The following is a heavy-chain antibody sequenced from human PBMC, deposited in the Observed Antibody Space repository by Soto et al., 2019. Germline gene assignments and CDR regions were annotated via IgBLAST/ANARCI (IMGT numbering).Heavy chain of an antibody. CDR3: ARVYCSGGSCNFGMDV. V-gene: IGHV1-69*02. CDR2: IIPILGIA. Sequence: QVQLVQSGAEVKKPGSSVKVSCKASGGTFSSYTISWVRQAPGQGREWMGRIIPILGIANYAPKVQGRVTITADKSTSTAYMELSSLRSDDTAVYYCARVYCSGGSCNFGMDVWGKGNTVTVSS. CDR1: GGTFSSYT. J-gene: IGHJ6*03. D-gene: IGHD2-15*01.